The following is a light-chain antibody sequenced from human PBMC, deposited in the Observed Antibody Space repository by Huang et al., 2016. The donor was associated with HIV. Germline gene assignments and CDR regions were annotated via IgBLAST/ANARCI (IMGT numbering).Light chain of an antibody. J-gene: IGKJ2*01. CDR3: QQRNDWPPYT. V-gene: IGKV3-11*01. CDR2: DAS. Sequence: EVVLTQSPATLSLSPGERAPLSCRASQSVTNFLAWYQQKPGQPPRLLLYDASTRATGIPPRFSGSGSGTDFTLTISSLEPEDFAVYYCQQRNDWPPYTFGQGTRLEIK. CDR1: QSVTNF.